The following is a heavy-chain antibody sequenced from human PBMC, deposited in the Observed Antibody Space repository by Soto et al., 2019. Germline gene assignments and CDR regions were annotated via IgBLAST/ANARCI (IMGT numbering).Heavy chain of an antibody. V-gene: IGHV3-23*01. Sequence: HPGGSLRLSCVASGFTFSSYAMSWVRQAPGKGLEWVSAISGSGGSTYYADSVKGRFTISRDNSKNTLYLQMNSLRAEDTAVYYCTASSGWYNAFDIWGQGTMVTVSS. D-gene: IGHD6-19*01. CDR2: ISGSGGST. CDR3: TASSGWYNAFDI. CDR1: GFTFSSYA. J-gene: IGHJ3*02.